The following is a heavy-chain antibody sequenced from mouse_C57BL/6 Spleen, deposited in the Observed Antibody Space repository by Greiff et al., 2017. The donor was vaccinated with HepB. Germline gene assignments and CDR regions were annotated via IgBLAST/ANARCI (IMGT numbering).Heavy chain of an antibody. Sequence: VQLQQSGASVKISCKASGYAFSSYWMNWVKQRPGKGLEWIGQIYPGDGDTNHNGKFKGKATLTADKSSSTAYMQLRRRTSEDSAVYFCARAPITTGVEDAMDYWGQGTSVTVSS. CDR2: IYPGDGDT. D-gene: IGHD1-1*01. CDR3: ARAPITTGVEDAMDY. CDR1: GYAFSSYW. V-gene: IGHV1-80*01. J-gene: IGHJ4*01.